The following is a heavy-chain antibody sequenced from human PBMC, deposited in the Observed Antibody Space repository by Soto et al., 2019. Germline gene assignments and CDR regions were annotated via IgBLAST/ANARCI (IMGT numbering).Heavy chain of an antibody. D-gene: IGHD3-22*01. J-gene: IGHJ4*02. CDR3: ARAPLYYYDFGDYMILFYY. CDR2: ISAYNGNT. CDR1: GYTFSTYG. V-gene: IGHV1-18*01. Sequence: GPVKVSCKASGYTFSTYGISWVRQAPGQGLEWMGWISAYNGNTNFAQNLRGRVTMTTDTSTSTAYVELRTLRSDDTAVYYCARAPLYYYDFGDYMILFYYRSQGTPVTVSS.